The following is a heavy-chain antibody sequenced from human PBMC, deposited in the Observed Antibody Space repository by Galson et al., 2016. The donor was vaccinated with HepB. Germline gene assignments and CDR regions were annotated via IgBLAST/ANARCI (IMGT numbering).Heavy chain of an antibody. CDR3: ARKGEYHNDAYDV. Sequence: SVKVSCKASGYSFSILTMHWVRQAPGQRLEWMGWINGGNGNTKYSKEVQGRMTITRDTSSSTAYMELSSLKSEDTAVYYCARKGEYHNDAYDVWGQGTMVTVSS. V-gene: IGHV1-3*01. D-gene: IGHD2-2*01. CDR1: GYSFSILT. CDR2: INGGNGNT. J-gene: IGHJ3*01.